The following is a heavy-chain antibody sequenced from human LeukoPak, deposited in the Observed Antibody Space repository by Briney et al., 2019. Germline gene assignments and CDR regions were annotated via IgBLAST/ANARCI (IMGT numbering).Heavy chain of an antibody. CDR3: AKGPSIVGAQFDY. CDR2: ISYDGTNK. Sequence: PGGSLRLSCAASGFTFSTYGMHWVRQAPGKGLEWVAVISYDGTNKYYADSVKGRFTISRDNAKNSLYLQMNSLRVEDMALYYCAKGPSIVGAQFDYWGQGTLVTVSS. D-gene: IGHD1-26*01. CDR1: GFTFSTYG. V-gene: IGHV3-30*18. J-gene: IGHJ4*02.